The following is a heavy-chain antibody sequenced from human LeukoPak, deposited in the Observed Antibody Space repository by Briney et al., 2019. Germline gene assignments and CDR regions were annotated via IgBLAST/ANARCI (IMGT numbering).Heavy chain of an antibody. J-gene: IGHJ4*02. V-gene: IGHV4-4*02. CDR3: ASQNYYDSSGYLH. Sequence: SETLSLTCAVSGGSISSSNWWSWVRQPPGKGLEWIGEIYHSGSTNYNPSLKSRVTISVDKSKNQFSLKLSSVTAADTAVYYCASQNYYDSSGYLHWGQGTLVTVSS. D-gene: IGHD3-22*01. CDR1: GGSISSSNW. CDR2: IYHSGST.